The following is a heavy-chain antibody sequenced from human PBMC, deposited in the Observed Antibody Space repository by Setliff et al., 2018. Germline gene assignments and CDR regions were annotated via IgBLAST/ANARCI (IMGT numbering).Heavy chain of an antibody. V-gene: IGHV4-61*09. J-gene: IGHJ4*02. CDR1: GGSISSGGFY. CDR2: FHTGGAT. D-gene: IGHD3-10*01. Sequence: SETLSLTCSVSGGSISSGGFYWSWIRQSAGRGLEWIGHFHTGGATDYNLSLKSRVTISLDSSRNQFSLRLSSVTAADAAVYFCARKSATIGEFPLYYFDKWGQGIPVTVSS. CDR3: ARKSATIGEFPLYYFDK.